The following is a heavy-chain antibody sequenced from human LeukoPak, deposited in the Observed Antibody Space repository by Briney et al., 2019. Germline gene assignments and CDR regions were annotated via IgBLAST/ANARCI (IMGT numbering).Heavy chain of an antibody. CDR3: AKVSSSRSSDY. CDR2: ISWNSGSI. Sequence: GGSLRLSCAASGFTFDDYAMHWVRQAPGEGLEWVSGISWNSGSIGYADAVKGRFTISRDNAKNSLYLQMNSLRAEDTALYYCAKVSSSRSSDYWGQGTLVTVSS. J-gene: IGHJ4*02. CDR1: GFTFDDYA. D-gene: IGHD6-13*01. V-gene: IGHV3-9*01.